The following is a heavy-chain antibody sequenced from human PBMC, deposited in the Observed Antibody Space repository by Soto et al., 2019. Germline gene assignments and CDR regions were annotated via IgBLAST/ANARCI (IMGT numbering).Heavy chain of an antibody. J-gene: IGHJ4*02. CDR2: ISYDGSNK. V-gene: IGHV3-30*18. CDR1: GFTFSSYG. Sequence: GGSLRLSCAASGFTFSSYGMHWVRQAPGKGLEWVAVISYDGSNKYYADSVKGRFTISRDNSKNTLYLQMNSLRAEDTAVYYCAKDREGYFDYWGQGTLVTVSS. CDR3: AKDREGYFDY.